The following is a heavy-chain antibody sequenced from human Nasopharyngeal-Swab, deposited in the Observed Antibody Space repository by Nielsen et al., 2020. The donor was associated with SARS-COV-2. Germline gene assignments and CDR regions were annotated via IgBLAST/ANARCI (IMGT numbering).Heavy chain of an antibody. Sequence: ASVKVSCKASGYTFTIYGITWVRQAPGQGLEWMGWISAYNGNTNYAQKLQGRVTMTTDISTSTAYMELRSLRSDDTAVYYCATRAVAGFFDYWGQGTLVTVSS. CDR1: GYTFTIYG. D-gene: IGHD6-19*01. CDR2: ISAYNGNT. V-gene: IGHV1-18*01. J-gene: IGHJ4*02. CDR3: ATRAVAGFFDY.